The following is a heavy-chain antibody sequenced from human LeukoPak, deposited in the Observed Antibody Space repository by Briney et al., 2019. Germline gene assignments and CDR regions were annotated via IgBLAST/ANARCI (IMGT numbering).Heavy chain of an antibody. V-gene: IGHV4-59*01. CDR1: GGSISDYY. Sequence: PSETLSLTCTVSGGSISDYYWSWIRQPPGKGLEWIGYICYSGSTNSGSTNYNPSLKSRVTISVDTSKNQLSLKLSSVTAADTAVYYCARGWVYLDYWGQGTLATVSS. CDR2: ICYSGSTNSGST. D-gene: IGHD1-26*01. J-gene: IGHJ4*02. CDR3: ARGWVYLDY.